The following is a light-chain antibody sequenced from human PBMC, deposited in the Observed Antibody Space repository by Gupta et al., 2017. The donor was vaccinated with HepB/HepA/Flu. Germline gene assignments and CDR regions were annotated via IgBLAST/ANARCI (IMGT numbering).Light chain of an antibody. CDR3: QQYNNWPPNT. CDR1: QSVSSN. CDR2: GAS. J-gene: IGKJ4*01. Sequence: EIVMTQSPATLSVSPGERATLSCRASQSVSSNLAWYQQKPGQAPRLLIYGASTRATGIPARFSGSGCGTEFTLTISSRQSEDFAVYYCQQYNNWPPNTFGAGTKVEIK. V-gene: IGKV3-15*01.